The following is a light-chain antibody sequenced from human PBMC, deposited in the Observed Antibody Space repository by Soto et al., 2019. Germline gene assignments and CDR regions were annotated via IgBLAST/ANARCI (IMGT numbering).Light chain of an antibody. CDR1: QSISNN. Sequence: EIVMTQSPDTLSVSPGESATLSCRARQSISNNLAWYQQKPGQAPRLLLYGASTRTTGIPDRFSGSGSGTEFTLTISSLQSEDFELYYCQQHNNWPYTFAQGTKLEI. CDR2: GAS. V-gene: IGKV3-15*01. CDR3: QQHNNWPYT. J-gene: IGKJ2*01.